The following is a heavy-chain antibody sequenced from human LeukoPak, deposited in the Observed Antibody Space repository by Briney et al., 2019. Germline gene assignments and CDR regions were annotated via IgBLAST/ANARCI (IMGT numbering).Heavy chain of an antibody. CDR1: GYSFSSYW. V-gene: IGHV5-51*01. J-gene: IGHJ4*02. CDR3: ARHLSGSYSGYYFDY. Sequence: GESLKISCKGSGYSFSSYWIGWVRQMPGKGLEWMGVIYLGDSHTRYSPSFQGQVTISADKSISTAFLQWSSLEASDTAMYYCARHLSGSYSGYYFDYWGQGTLVTVSS. CDR2: IYLGDSHT. D-gene: IGHD1-26*01.